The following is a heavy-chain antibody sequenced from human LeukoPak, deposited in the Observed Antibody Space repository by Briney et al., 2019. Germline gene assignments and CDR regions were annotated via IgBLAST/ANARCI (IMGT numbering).Heavy chain of an antibody. CDR1: GGSISSGSYY. J-gene: IGHJ3*02. CDR2: IYASGSI. V-gene: IGHV4-61*02. Sequence: PSQTLSLTCTVSGGSISSGSYYWSWIRQPAGKGLEWIGRIYASGSINYNPSVKSRVTISVDTSKNQFSLKLSSVTAADTAVYYCAREPITMVRGADAFDIWGQGTMVTVSS. CDR3: AREPITMVRGADAFDI. D-gene: IGHD3-10*01.